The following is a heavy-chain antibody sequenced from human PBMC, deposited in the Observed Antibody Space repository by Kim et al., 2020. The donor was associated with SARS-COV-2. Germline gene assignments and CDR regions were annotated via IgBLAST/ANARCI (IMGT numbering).Heavy chain of an antibody. D-gene: IGHD3-22*01. V-gene: IGHV3-7*01. CDR3: ARVATMIVVVDAFGI. CDR2: IKQDGSEK. Sequence: GGSLRLSCAASGFTFSSYWMSWVRQAPGKGLEWVANIKQDGSEKYYVDSVKGRFTISRDNAKNSLYLQMNSLRAEDTAVYYCARVATMIVVVDAFGIWGQGTMVTVS. CDR1: GFTFSSYW. J-gene: IGHJ3*02.